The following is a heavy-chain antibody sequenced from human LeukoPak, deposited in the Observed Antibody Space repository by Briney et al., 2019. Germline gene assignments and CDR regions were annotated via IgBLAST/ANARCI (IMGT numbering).Heavy chain of an antibody. V-gene: IGHV1-18*01. D-gene: IGHD3-22*01. CDR1: GYTFTSYG. J-gene: IGHJ4*02. Sequence: GASVKVSCKASGYTFTSYGFSWVRQAPGQGLEWMGWISAYNGNTRYAQNLQGRVTMTTDSSSSTTYMELRNLRSEDTAIYYCARGSGETGGYYYVYWGRGTPVTVSS. CDR2: ISAYNGNT. CDR3: ARGSGETGGYYYVY.